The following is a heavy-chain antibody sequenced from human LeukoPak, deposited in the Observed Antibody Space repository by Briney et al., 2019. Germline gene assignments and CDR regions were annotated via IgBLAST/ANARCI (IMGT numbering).Heavy chain of an antibody. V-gene: IGHV4-34*01. CDR1: GGSFSGYY. D-gene: IGHD3-3*01. Sequence: SETLCLTCAVYGGSFSGYYWSWIRQPPGKGLEWIGEINHSGSTNYNPSLKSRVTISVDTSKNQFSLKLSSVTAADTAVYYCARGRTYYDFWSGYGYYYYMDVWGKGTTVTVSS. J-gene: IGHJ6*03. CDR3: ARGRTYYDFWSGYGYYYYMDV. CDR2: INHSGST.